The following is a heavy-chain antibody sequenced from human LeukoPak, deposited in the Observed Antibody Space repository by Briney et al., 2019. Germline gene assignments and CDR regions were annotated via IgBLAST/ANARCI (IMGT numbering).Heavy chain of an antibody. D-gene: IGHD2-8*01. CDR2: IIPIFGTA. CDR1: GGTFSSYA. CDR3: ARGMVYAQGDYYYMDV. J-gene: IGHJ6*03. Sequence: SVKVSCRASGGTFSSYAISWVRQAPGQGLEWMGGIIPIFGTANYAQKFQGRVTITTDESTSTAYMELSSLRSEDTAVYYCARGMVYAQGDYYYMDVWGKGTTVTVSS. V-gene: IGHV1-69*05.